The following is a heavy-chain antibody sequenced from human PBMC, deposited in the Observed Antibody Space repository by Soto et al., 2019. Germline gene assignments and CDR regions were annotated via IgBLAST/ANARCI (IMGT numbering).Heavy chain of an antibody. J-gene: IGHJ4*02. CDR3: ARAETAYCSSTSCYTGKWLGDNYFDY. D-gene: IGHD2-2*02. Sequence: QVQLVQSGAEVKKPGASVKVPCKASGYTFTSYAMHWVRQAPGQRLEWMGWINAGNGNTKYSQKFQGRVTITRDTSASTAYMELSSLRSEDTAVYYCARAETAYCSSTSCYTGKWLGDNYFDYWGQGTLVTVSS. V-gene: IGHV1-3*01. CDR1: GYTFTSYA. CDR2: INAGNGNT.